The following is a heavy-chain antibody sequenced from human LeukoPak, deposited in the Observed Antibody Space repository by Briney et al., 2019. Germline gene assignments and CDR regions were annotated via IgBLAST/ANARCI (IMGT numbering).Heavy chain of an antibody. Sequence: PGGSLRLSCAASGFTFSSYWMHWVRQAPGKGLVWVSRINSDGSSTSYADPVKGRFTISRDNAKNTLYLQMNSLRAEDTAVYYCARDFWSGYYARSEHPDYWGQGTLVTVSS. V-gene: IGHV3-74*01. J-gene: IGHJ4*02. CDR2: INSDGSST. D-gene: IGHD3-3*01. CDR1: GFTFSSYW. CDR3: ARDFWSGYYARSEHPDY.